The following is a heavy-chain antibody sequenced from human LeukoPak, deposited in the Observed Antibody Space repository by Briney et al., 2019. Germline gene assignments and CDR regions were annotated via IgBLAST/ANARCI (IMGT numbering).Heavy chain of an antibody. J-gene: IGHJ4*02. CDR3: ARGPHERSGYPDD. D-gene: IGHD3-22*01. CDR1: GYTFNTYG. CDR2: ISPYNGNT. V-gene: IGHV1-18*01. Sequence: ASVKLSCKPSGYTFNTYGITWMRQAPGQGLEWMGWISPYNGNTNYAQKFQGRVTLTTYTSTSTAYIELRSLRSDDTAMYYCARGPHERSGYPDDWGQGALVTVSS.